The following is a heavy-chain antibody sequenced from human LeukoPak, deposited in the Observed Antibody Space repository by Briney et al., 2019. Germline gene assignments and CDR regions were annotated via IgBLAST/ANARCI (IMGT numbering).Heavy chain of an antibody. Sequence: GGSLRLSCAASGFPFRGSAIHWVRQASGIGLEWLGRIRSKANSYATAYAASVNGRFTISRDDSKNPAYLQMNSLKTEDTAVYYCTSRLTPFYYYDSSVSYAFESWGQGTMVTVSS. D-gene: IGHD3-22*01. V-gene: IGHV3-73*01. J-gene: IGHJ3*02. CDR2: IRSKANSYAT. CDR1: GFPFRGSA. CDR3: TSRLTPFYYYDSSVSYAFES.